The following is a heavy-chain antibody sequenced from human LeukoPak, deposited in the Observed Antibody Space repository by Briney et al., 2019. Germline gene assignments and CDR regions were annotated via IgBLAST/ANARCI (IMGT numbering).Heavy chain of an antibody. V-gene: IGHV1-2*02. J-gene: IGHJ6*03. CDR3: AKLAGHYYMDV. CDR1: GHTFTGYY. Sequence: ASVKVSCTASGHTFTGYYMHWVRQAPGQRLEWLGWINPNTGGTNYAQKFQGRVTMTRDMSISTAYMELSRLRSDDTAVYYCAKLAGHYYMDVWGKGTTVTVSS. CDR2: INPNTGGT.